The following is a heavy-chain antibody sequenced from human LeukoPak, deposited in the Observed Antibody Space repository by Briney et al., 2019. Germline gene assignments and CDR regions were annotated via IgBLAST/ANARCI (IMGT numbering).Heavy chain of an antibody. J-gene: IGHJ5*02. Sequence: SETLSLTCAVYGGSFSGYCWSWIRQPPGKGLEWIGEINHSGSTNYNPSLKSRVTISVDTSKNQFSLKLSSVTAADTAVYYCARAVDFWSGTNWFDPWGQGTLVTVSS. D-gene: IGHD3-3*01. CDR3: ARAVDFWSGTNWFDP. CDR2: INHSGST. CDR1: GGSFSGYC. V-gene: IGHV4-34*01.